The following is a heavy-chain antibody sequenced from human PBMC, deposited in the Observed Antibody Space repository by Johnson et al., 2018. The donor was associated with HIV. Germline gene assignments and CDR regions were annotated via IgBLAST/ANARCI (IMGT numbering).Heavy chain of an antibody. CDR2: IKRKIEGETT. CDR3: ARARDWNYGDI. CDR1: GFTFSNVW. Sequence: VQLVESGGGLVKPGGSLRLSCAASGFTFSNVWMTWVRQAPGKGLEWVGRIKRKIEGETTDYAAPVKGRFTISRDDSKNTLYLQMNSLRAEDTAVYYCARARDWNYGDIWGQGTMVTVSS. D-gene: IGHD1-7*01. J-gene: IGHJ3*02. V-gene: IGHV3-15*01.